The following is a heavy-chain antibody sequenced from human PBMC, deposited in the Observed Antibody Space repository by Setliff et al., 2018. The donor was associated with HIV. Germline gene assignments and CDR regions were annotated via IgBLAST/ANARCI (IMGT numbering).Heavy chain of an antibody. CDR3: AGAGGGATDQAFDI. CDR2: INPNSGGT. Sequence: GASVKVSCKASGYTFTGYYMHWVRQAPGQGLEWMGWINPNSGGTDYAQKFQGRVTMTRDTSITTAYMELSRLRSDDTAVYYCAGAGGGATDQAFDIWGQGTMVTVSS. V-gene: IGHV1-2*02. CDR1: GYTFTGYY. D-gene: IGHD2-2*01. J-gene: IGHJ3*02.